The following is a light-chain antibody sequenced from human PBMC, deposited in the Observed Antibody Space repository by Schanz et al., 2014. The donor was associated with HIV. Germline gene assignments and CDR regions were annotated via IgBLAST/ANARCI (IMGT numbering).Light chain of an antibody. CDR2: GNS. J-gene: IGLJ2*01. Sequence: QSVLTQPPSVSGAPGQRVTISCTGSSSNIGAGYDVHWYQQHPGTAPKLLIYGNSNRPSGVPDRFSGSKSGTSASLAITGLQAEDEADYYCQSYDSGLSGILFGGGTKLTVL. CDR1: SSNIGAGYD. CDR3: QSYDSGLSGIL. V-gene: IGLV1-40*01.